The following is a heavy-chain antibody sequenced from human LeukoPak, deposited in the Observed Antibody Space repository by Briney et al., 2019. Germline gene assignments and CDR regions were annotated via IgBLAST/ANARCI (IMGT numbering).Heavy chain of an antibody. J-gene: IGHJ6*03. CDR1: GGTFSSYA. D-gene: IGHD5-12*01. Sequence: ASVKVSCKASGGTFSSYAISWVRQAPGQGLEWMGGIIPIFGTANYAQKFQGRVTMTEDTSTDTAYMELSSLRSEDTAVYYCSTHSPEWRYSGYYNYYYMDVWGKGTTVTVSS. V-gene: IGHV1-69*06. CDR3: STHSPEWRYSGYYNYYYMDV. CDR2: IIPIFGTA.